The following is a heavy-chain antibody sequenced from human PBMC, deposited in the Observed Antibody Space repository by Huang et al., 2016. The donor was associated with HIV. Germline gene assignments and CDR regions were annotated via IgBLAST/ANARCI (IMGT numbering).Heavy chain of an antibody. CDR2: LSTGGSA. V-gene: IGHV4-61*09. Sequence: QVQLQESGPGLVKPSETLSLTCTVSGGSISTGNYDWSWIRQPAGKGLEWVGHLSTGGSANYDPSHKSRVTISLDTSKTQFSLKLSSVTDADSAVYYCARVESGYYDAFDIWGPGTTVTVSS. CDR3: ARVESGYYDAFDI. J-gene: IGHJ3*02. D-gene: IGHD3-3*01. CDR1: GGSISTGNYD.